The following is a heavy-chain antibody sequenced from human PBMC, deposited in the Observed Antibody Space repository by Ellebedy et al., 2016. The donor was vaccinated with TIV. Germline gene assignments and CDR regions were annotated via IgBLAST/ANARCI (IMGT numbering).Heavy chain of an antibody. CDR2: INPNSGGT. CDR3: ARDGGLTIAAAANWFDP. Sequence: AASVKVSCKASGYTFTGYYIHWVRPAPGQGLEWMGWINPNSGGTNYAQKFQGRVTMTRDTSTSTAYMELSRLRSDDTAVYYCARDGGLTIAAAANWFDPWGQGTLVTVSS. V-gene: IGHV1-2*02. CDR1: GYTFTGYY. D-gene: IGHD6-13*01. J-gene: IGHJ5*02.